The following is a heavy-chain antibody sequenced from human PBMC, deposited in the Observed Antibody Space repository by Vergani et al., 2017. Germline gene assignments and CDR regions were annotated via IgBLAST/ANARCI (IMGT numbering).Heavy chain of an antibody. Sequence: VQLVESGGGLVQPGRSLRLSCAASGFTFSSYGMHWVRQAPGKGLEWVAFIRYDGSNKYYADSVKGRFTISRDNSKNTLYLQMNSLRAEDTAVYYCAKGDSRTGEILYYYYGMDVWGQGTTVTVSS. D-gene: IGHD7-27*01. CDR3: AKGDSRTGEILYYYYGMDV. J-gene: IGHJ6*02. CDR2: IRYDGSNK. CDR1: GFTFSSYG. V-gene: IGHV3-30*02.